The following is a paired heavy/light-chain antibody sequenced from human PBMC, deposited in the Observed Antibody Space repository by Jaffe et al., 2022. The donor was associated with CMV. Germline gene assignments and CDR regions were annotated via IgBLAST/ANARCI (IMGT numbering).Heavy chain of an antibody. Sequence: EVQLVESGGGLVKPGGSLRLSCAASGFTFSNAWMSWVRQAPGKGLEWVGRIKSNMDGGTADYAAPVKGRFTIFRDDSHTTLHLVMNRLTIEDTAVYYCTTVRYCSGGRCYTRGADYYAMDLWGQGTTVTVSS. D-gene: IGHD2-15*01. CDR1: GFTFSNAW. V-gene: IGHV3-15*01. CDR3: TTVRYCSGGRCYTRGADYYAMDL. J-gene: IGHJ6*02. CDR2: IKSNMDGGTA.
Light chain of an antibody. J-gene: IGLJ2*01. CDR1: SSNIGAGYD. CDR2: RDN. CDR3: QSYDSSPSVH. Sequence: QSVLTQPPSVSGAPGQRVTISCTGNSSNIGAGYDVHWYQQLPGTAPKLLIYRDNSRPSGVPDRFSGSKSGTSASLAITGLQPEDEADYFCQSYDSSPSVHFGGGTKLTVL. V-gene: IGLV1-40*01.